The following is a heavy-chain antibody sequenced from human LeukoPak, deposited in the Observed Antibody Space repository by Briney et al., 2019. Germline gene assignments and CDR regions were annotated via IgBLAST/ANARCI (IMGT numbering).Heavy chain of an antibody. CDR1: GGTFSGYA. CDR3: SYCSSTSCSRYYYYMDV. V-gene: IGHV1-69*05. J-gene: IGHJ6*03. Sequence: SVKVSCKASGGTFSGYAISWVRQAPGQGLEWMGGIIPIFGTANYAQKFQGRVTITTDESTSTAYMELSSLRSEDTAVYYCSYCSSTSCSRYYYYMDVWGKGTTVTVSS. D-gene: IGHD2-2*01. CDR2: IIPIFGTA.